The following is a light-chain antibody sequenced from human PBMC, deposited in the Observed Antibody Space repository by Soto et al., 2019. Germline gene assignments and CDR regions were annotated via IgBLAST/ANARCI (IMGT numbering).Light chain of an antibody. CDR3: SSNAGSNNLV. CDR1: SSDVGDYNY. J-gene: IGLJ2*01. V-gene: IGLV2-8*01. CDR2: EVS. Sequence: QSALTQPPSASGTPGQSVTIPCTGTSSDVGDYNYVSWYQQHPGKAPKLVIYEVSRRPSGVPDRFSGSKSGNTAPLTVSGLQAEDEADYYCSSNAGSNNLVFGGGTQLTV.